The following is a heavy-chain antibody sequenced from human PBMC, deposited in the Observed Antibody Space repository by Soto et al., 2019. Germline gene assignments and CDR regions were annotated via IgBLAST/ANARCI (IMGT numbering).Heavy chain of an antibody. CDR3: AKDRGIIVKADDAFDV. CDR1: GFTLSMSA. D-gene: IGHD3-16*02. V-gene: IGHV3-23*01. Sequence: GGSLRLSCASSGFTLSMSAANWVRQAPGKGLEWVSYISDSGDRTYYADSVKGRFTISRDRSKNTVSLQMDSLRAEDTAVYYCAKDRGIIVKADDAFDVWGQGTKVTVSS. J-gene: IGHJ3*01. CDR2: ISDSGDRT.